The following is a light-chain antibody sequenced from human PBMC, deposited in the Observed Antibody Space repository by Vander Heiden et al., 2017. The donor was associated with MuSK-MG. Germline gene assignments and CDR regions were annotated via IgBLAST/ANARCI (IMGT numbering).Light chain of an antibody. Sequence: DIVLMPSPATLSFSPGERPPLPCWSRQSVSGNYLAWYQQKPGQGPRLLIYNSSNRATGIPDRFSGSGSGSDFTLTISRVEAEDFAVYYCQQYGRSTYTFGQGTKLEIK. J-gene: IGKJ2*01. CDR1: QSVSGNY. CDR3: QQYGRSTYT. V-gene: IGKV3-20*01. CDR2: NSS.